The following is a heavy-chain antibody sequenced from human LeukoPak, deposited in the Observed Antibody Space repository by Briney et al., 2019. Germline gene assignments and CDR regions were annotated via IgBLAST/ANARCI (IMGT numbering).Heavy chain of an antibody. J-gene: IGHJ4*02. V-gene: IGHV3-53*01. CDR3: ARLVGTPFDY. Sequence: GGSLRLSCAASGFTVSSNYMSWVRQAPGKGLEWVSVIYNGGSTYYADSVKGRFTISRDNSNNTLYLQMNSLRAEDTAVYYCARLVGTPFDYWGQRTLVTVSS. CDR2: IYNGGST. D-gene: IGHD4-23*01. CDR1: GFTVSSNY.